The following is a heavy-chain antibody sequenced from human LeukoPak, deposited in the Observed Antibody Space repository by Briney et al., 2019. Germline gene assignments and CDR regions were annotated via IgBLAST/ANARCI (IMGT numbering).Heavy chain of an antibody. D-gene: IGHD3-22*01. CDR3: AREGRDDSSGYYLSPIDY. V-gene: IGHV3-48*03. CDR2: ISSSGSTI. Sequence: GGSLRLSCAASGFTFSSYEMNWVRQAPGKGLEWVSYISSSGSTIYYADSVKGRFTISRDNAKNSLYLQMNSLRAEDTAVYYCAREGRDDSSGYYLSPIDYWGQGTLVTVSS. CDR1: GFTFSSYE. J-gene: IGHJ4*02.